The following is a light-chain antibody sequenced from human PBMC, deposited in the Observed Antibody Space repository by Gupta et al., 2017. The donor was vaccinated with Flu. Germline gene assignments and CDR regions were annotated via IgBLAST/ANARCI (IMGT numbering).Light chain of an antibody. J-gene: IGKJ1*01. CDR3: QPYGSSRT. V-gene: IGKV3-20*01. Sequence: EIVLTQSPGTLSLSPGERATLSCRASQSIGSNYLAWYQQKPGRAPRIVIYSAATRATGVPEGLGGSGALKDFTRTSSRREPEDVGVCAGQPYGSSRTFGKGTTVEIK. CDR1: QSIGSNY. CDR2: SAA.